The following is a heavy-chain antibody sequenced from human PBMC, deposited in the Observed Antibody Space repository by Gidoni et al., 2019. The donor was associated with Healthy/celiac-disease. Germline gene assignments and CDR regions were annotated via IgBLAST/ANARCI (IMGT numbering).Heavy chain of an antibody. CDR2: ISSSSSYI. V-gene: IGHV3-21*01. CDR1: GFTFSRYS. D-gene: IGHD6-19*01. Sequence: EVQLVESGGGLVKPGGSLRLSCAASGFTFSRYSMNWVRQAPGKGLEWVSSISSSSSYIYYADSVKGRFTISRDNAKNSLYLQMNSLRAEDTAVYYCARWDGVGGWLGRPRKYYFDYWGQGTLVTVSS. J-gene: IGHJ4*02. CDR3: ARWDGVGGWLGRPRKYYFDY.